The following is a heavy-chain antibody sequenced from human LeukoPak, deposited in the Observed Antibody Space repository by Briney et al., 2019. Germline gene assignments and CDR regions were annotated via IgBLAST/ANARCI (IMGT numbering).Heavy chain of an antibody. CDR1: GFTFYDYA. J-gene: IGHJ4*02. D-gene: IGHD3-3*01. Sequence: GGSLRLSCAASGFTFYDYAMHWVRQAPGKGLEWVSGISWNSGSIGYADSVKGRFTISRDNAKNSLYLQMNSLRAEDTALYYCAKAPLPSLLRFATSAYYFDYWGQGTLVTVSS. V-gene: IGHV3-9*01. CDR2: ISWNSGSI. CDR3: AKAPLPSLLRFATSAYYFDY.